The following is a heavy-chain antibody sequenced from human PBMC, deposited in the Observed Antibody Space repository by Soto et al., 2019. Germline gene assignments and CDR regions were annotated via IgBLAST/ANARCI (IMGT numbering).Heavy chain of an antibody. CDR1: GFTFSSYW. Sequence: PGGSLRLSCAASGFTFSSYWMSWVRQAPGKGLDWVANIKQDGSEKYYVDSVRGRFTISRDNANNSLFLQMNSLRVEDTAVYYCARFRLYCSTANCYADAFDIWGQGTMVTVSS. J-gene: IGHJ3*02. CDR3: ARFRLYCSTANCYADAFDI. CDR2: IKQDGSEK. D-gene: IGHD2-2*01. V-gene: IGHV3-7*01.